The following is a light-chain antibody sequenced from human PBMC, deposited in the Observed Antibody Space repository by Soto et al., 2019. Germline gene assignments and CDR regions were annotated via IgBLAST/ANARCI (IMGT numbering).Light chain of an antibody. V-gene: IGKV1-5*03. CDR1: QSISSW. CDR3: QQYNSFTWT. Sequence: DIKMTQSPSTLSASVGDRVTITCRASQSISSWLAWYQQKPGKAPKLLIYQASSLETGVPSRFSGSGSGTEFTLTISSMQPDDFATYFCQQYNSFTWTLGQGTKVEIK. CDR2: QAS. J-gene: IGKJ1*01.